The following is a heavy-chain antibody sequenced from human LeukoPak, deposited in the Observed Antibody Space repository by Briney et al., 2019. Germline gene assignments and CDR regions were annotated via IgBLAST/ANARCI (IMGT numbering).Heavy chain of an antibody. Sequence: SETLSLTCTGSSVSISSYYWSWIRKPPGKGLEWIGYIYYSGSTNYNPSLKSRVTISVDTSKNQFSLKLSSVTAADTAVYYCARAGYSSSWYTDWGQGTLVTVSS. J-gene: IGHJ4*02. V-gene: IGHV4-59*01. D-gene: IGHD6-13*01. CDR2: IYYSGST. CDR3: ARAGYSSSWYTD. CDR1: SVSISSYY.